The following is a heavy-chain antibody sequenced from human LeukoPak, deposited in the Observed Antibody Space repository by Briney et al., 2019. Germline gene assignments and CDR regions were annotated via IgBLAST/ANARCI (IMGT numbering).Heavy chain of an antibody. CDR2: IYYSGST. CDR1: STY. V-gene: IGHV4-39*01. D-gene: IGHD3-10*01. CDR3: ARHSSGLHAFDI. J-gene: IGHJ3*02. Sequence: STYMAWIGQPAWKGLEGIGSIYYSGSTYYNPSLKSRVTISVDTSKNQFSLKLSSVTAADTAVYYCARHSSGLHAFDIWGQGKWSPSLQ.